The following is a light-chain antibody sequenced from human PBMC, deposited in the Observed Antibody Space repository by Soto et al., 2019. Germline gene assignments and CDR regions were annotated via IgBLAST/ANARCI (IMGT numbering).Light chain of an antibody. CDR2: QVS. Sequence: QSALTQPASVSGSPGQSITISCTGNTSAIGGYNYVSWYQHYPGKAPKLIIYQVSNRPSGVSDRFSGSKSANTASLTISGLQPEDEADYYCTSYTNHDTPYVFGTGTQLTVL. J-gene: IGLJ1*01. CDR3: TSYTNHDTPYV. V-gene: IGLV2-14*01. CDR1: TSAIGGYNY.